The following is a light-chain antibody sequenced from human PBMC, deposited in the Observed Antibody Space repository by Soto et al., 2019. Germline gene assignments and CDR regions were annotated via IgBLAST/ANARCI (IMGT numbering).Light chain of an antibody. V-gene: IGLV2-8*01. CDR3: SSYAGSNNPVI. Sequence: QSALTQPPSASGSPVPSVTISCTGTSSDVGGYNYVSWYRQRSGKAPKFMIYEVSKRPSGVPDRFSGSKSGNTASLTVSGLQADDEADYYCSSYAGSNNPVIFGGGTKLPVL. J-gene: IGLJ2*01. CDR1: SSDVGGYNY. CDR2: EVS.